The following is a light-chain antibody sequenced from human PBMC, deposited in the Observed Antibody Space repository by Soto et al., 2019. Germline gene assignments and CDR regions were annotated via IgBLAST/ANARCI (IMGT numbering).Light chain of an antibody. J-gene: IGLJ1*01. CDR1: SSDVGGYNY. V-gene: IGLV2-11*01. CDR2: DVN. Sequence: QSALTQPRSVSGSPGQSVTISCTGTSSDVGGYNYVSWYQQYPGKAPKLMIYDVNKRPSGVPDRFSGSNSGNTASLTISGLQAEDEADYYCCSYAGSSYVFGIGTKLTVL. CDR3: CSYAGSSYV.